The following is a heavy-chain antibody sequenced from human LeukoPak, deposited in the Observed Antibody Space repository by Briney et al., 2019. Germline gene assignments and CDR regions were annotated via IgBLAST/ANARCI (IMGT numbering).Heavy chain of an antibody. V-gene: IGHV4-61*02. Sequence: SETLSLTCAVSGYSISSGSYYWSWIRQPAGKGLEWIGRIYTSGSTNYNPSLKSRVTISVDTSKNQFSLKLSSVTAADTAVYYCARISVVPAGIDIWGQGTMVTVSS. CDR3: ARISVVPAGIDI. J-gene: IGHJ3*02. CDR1: GYSISSGSYY. D-gene: IGHD2-2*01. CDR2: IYTSGST.